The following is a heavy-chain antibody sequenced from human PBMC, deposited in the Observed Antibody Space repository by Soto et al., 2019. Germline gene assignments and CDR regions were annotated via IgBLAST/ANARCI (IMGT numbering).Heavy chain of an antibody. CDR1: GGSISSSDYY. Sequence: SETLSLTCTVSGGSISSSDYYWSWIRQPPGKGLEWIGYIYHSGSTYYNPSLKSRVTISVDTSKNQFSLKLSYVTAADTAVYYCSICDRNTGYLDYFDYWGQGSLVTVSS. CDR2: IYHSGST. CDR3: SICDRNTGYLDYFDY. V-gene: IGHV4-30-4*01. J-gene: IGHJ4*02. D-gene: IGHD6-25*01.